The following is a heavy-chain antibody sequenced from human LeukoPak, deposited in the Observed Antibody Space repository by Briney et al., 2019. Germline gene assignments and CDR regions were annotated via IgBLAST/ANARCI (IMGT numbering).Heavy chain of an antibody. V-gene: IGHV4-34*01. J-gene: IGHJ6*03. Sequence: SETLSLTCAVYGGSFSGYYWSWIRQPPGKGLEWIGEINHSGSTNYNPSLKSRVTISVDTSKNQFSLKLSSVTAADTAVYFCARAVDDFYYYMDVWGKGTTVTVSS. D-gene: IGHD6-19*01. CDR2: INHSGST. CDR1: GGSFSGYY. CDR3: ARAVDDFYYYMDV.